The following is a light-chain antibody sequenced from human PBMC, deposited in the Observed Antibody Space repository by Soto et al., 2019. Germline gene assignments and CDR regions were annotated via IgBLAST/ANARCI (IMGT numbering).Light chain of an antibody. CDR1: QSISNR. J-gene: IGKJ1*01. CDR3: QHYGAMWT. Sequence: DIQVTQSPSSLSASVGDRVTITCRASQSISNRVAWYQQKAGKAPKVLIYDASSLESGVPSRFSGSGFGTEFILTISSLQPDDFATYCCQHYGAMWTFGQGTKVDIK. V-gene: IGKV1-5*01. CDR2: DAS.